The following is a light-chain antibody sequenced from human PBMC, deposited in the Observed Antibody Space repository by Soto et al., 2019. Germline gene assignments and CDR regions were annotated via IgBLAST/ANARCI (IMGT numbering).Light chain of an antibody. CDR2: DTS. V-gene: IGKV3-11*01. Sequence: EIVLTQSPGTLSLSPGERATLSCRASQSVSSFLAWYQQKPVQAPRLLIYDTSNRATGIPARFSGSESGTDFTLTISSLEPEDFAIYYCQQRSNWPYTFGQGTKLEIK. CDR1: QSVSSF. CDR3: QQRSNWPYT. J-gene: IGKJ2*01.